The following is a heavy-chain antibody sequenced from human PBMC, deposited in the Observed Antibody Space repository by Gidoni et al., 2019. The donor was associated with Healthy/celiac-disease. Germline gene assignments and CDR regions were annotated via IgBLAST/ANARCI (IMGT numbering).Heavy chain of an antibody. CDR3: ARDLAVTYDY. J-gene: IGHJ4*02. Sequence: EAQLVESGGGLVKPGGSLRLSCAASGFTFSRYIMNWVRQAPGKGLEGVSSISSSSSYIYYADSVKGRFTISRDNAKNSLYLQMNSRRAEDTAVYYCARDLAVTYDYWGQGTLVTVSS. CDR1: GFTFSRYI. D-gene: IGHD4-4*01. CDR2: ISSSSSYI. V-gene: IGHV3-21*01.